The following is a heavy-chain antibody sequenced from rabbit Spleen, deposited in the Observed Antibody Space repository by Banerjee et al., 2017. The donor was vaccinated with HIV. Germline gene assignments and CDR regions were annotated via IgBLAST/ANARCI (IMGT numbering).Heavy chain of an antibody. Sequence: QSLEESGGGLVKPGASLTLTCKASGFSFSSGYDMCWVRQAPGKGLEWIACIYVGSSGSTYYATWAKGRFTISKTSSTTMTLQMTSLTAADTATYFCARDAGTSFSTYGMDLWGPGTLVTVS. V-gene: IGHV1S40*01. CDR3: ARDAGTSFSTYGMDL. CDR1: GFSFSSGYD. J-gene: IGHJ6*01. CDR2: IYVGSSGST. D-gene: IGHD8-1*01.